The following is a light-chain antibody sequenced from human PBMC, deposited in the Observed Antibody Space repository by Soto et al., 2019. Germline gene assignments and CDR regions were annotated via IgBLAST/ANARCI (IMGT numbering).Light chain of an antibody. CDR2: GSS. CDR1: SSNIGAGYD. V-gene: IGLV1-40*01. J-gene: IGLJ2*01. CDR3: QSYDSTRSGFVV. Sequence: QSVLTQPPSVSGAPGQRVTISCTGSSSNIGAGYDVHWYQQLPGTAPKLLIYGSSNRPSGVPDRFSGSKSGTSASLAITGLQAEDEADYDCQSYDSTRSGFVVFGAGTKLTVL.